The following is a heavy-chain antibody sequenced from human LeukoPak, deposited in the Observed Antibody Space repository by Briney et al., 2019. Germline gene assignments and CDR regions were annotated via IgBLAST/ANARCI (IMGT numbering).Heavy chain of an antibody. V-gene: IGHV3-48*01. J-gene: IGHJ3*02. CDR3: ARGGAYCSSTSCSYRAFDI. D-gene: IGHD2-2*01. CDR2: ISSSSSTI. CDR1: GFTFSSYS. Sequence: GGSLRLSCAASGFTFSSYSMNWVRQAPGKGLEWVPYISSSSSTIYYADSVKGRFTISRDNAKNSLYLQMNSLRAEDTAVYYCARGGAYCSSTSCSYRAFDIWGQGTMVTVSS.